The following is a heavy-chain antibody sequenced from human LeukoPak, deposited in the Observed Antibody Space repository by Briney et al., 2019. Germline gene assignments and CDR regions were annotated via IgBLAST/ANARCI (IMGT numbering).Heavy chain of an antibody. J-gene: IGHJ4*02. CDR2: TNEAGGDK. Sequence: GGSLRLSCAASGFTLSDFWRSWVRRAPGKGLECVASTNEAGGDKLYVDSVKGRFTISRDNSKNSLSLQMNSLTAEDTAIYYCAIATTGRGAFGSWGQGTLVSVSS. CDR1: GFTLSDFW. V-gene: IGHV3-7*01. CDR3: AIATTGRGAFGS. D-gene: IGHD1-1*01.